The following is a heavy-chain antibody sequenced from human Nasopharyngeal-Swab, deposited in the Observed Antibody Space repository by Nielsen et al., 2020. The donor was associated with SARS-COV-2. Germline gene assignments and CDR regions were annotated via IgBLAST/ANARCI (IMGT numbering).Heavy chain of an antibody. CDR1: GGSISSPNW. CDR2: ISHSGLT. Sequence: SETLSLTCTVSGGSISSPNWWNWVRQPPGKGLEWFGEISHSGLTNYNPSLKSPVTISIDNSKNQFSLRLNSMTAADTAVYHCARVPAGCSSTSCYLTDWGQGILVTVSS. CDR3: ARVPAGCSSTSCYLTD. J-gene: IGHJ4*02. D-gene: IGHD2-2*01. V-gene: IGHV4-4*02.